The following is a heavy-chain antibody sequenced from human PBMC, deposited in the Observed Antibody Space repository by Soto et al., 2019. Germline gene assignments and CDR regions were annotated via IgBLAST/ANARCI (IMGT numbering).Heavy chain of an antibody. CDR3: AREYQLLYNWFDP. CDR1: GYTFTSYA. Sequence: ASVKVSCKASGYTFTSYAMHWVRQAPGQRLEWMGWINAGNGNTKYSQKFQGRVTITRDTSASTAYMELSSLRSEDTAVYYCAREYQLLYNWFDPCGQGTLVTVSS. D-gene: IGHD2-2*01. V-gene: IGHV1-3*01. J-gene: IGHJ5*02. CDR2: INAGNGNT.